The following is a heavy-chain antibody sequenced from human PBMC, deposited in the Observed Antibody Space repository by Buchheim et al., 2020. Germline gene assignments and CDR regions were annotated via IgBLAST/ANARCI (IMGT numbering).Heavy chain of an antibody. CDR1: GFTFSSYE. J-gene: IGHJ6*03. D-gene: IGHD1-14*01. CDR2: ISTSGSSV. V-gene: IGHV3-48*03. Sequence: EVHLVDSGGGLVQPGGSLRLSCAASGFTFSSYEMNWVRQAPGKGLEWVSYISTSGSSVYYADSVKGRFTISRDHATNSLHLQMNSLRAEDTAVYYCARVSDRADYYYYYMDVWGKGTT. CDR3: ARVSDRADYYYYYMDV.